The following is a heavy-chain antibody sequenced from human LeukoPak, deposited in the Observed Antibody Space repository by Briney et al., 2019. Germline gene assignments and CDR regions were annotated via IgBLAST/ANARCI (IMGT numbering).Heavy chain of an antibody. V-gene: IGHV3-7*05. Sequence: PGGSLRLSCAASGMTFSSQWMSWLRQAPGKGLEWVANINQDGSGKYYVDSVTGRFTISRDNAKNSLYLQMNSLRAEDTAVYYCATYCGGDCYSPHDAFDIWGQGTMVTVSS. CDR1: GMTFSSQW. D-gene: IGHD2-21*02. CDR2: INQDGSGK. J-gene: IGHJ3*02. CDR3: ATYCGGDCYSPHDAFDI.